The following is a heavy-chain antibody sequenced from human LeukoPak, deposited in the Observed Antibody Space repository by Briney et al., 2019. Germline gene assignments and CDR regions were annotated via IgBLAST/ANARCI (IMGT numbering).Heavy chain of an antibody. D-gene: IGHD2-2*01. CDR1: GYTFTSYG. CDR3: ARAGDCSSTSCYVGWFDP. J-gene: IGHJ5*02. V-gene: IGHV1-18*01. Sequence: ASVKVSCKASGYTFTSYGISWVRQAPGQGLEWMGWISAYNGNTNYAQKLQGRVTMTTDTSTSTAYMELRSLRSDDTAAYYCARAGDCSSTSCYVGWFDPWGQGTLVTVSS. CDR2: ISAYNGNT.